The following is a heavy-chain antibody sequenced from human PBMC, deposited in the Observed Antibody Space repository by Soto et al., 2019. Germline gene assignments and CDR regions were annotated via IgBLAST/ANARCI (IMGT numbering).Heavy chain of an antibody. Sequence: QVQLQESGPGLVTPSQTLSLTCTVSGGSISTGGYYWTWIRQHPGKGLEWTGYIYYNGSTYYNPSLNSRVSISVGTSNNQFSLKLSSVSAADPAVYYCARVLSVTLFDNWGQGTLVTVSS. D-gene: IGHD4-17*01. CDR3: ARVLSVTLFDN. J-gene: IGHJ4*02. CDR1: GGSISTGGYY. V-gene: IGHV4-31*03. CDR2: IYYNGST.